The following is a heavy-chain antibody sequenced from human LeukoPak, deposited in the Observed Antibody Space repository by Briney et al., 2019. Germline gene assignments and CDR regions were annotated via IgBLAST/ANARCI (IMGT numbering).Heavy chain of an antibody. CDR1: GFTFSDYW. V-gene: IGHV3-7*01. CDR3: ARWRGSTSERSDY. D-gene: IGHD2-2*01. Sequence: GSLRLSCTASGFTFSDYWMTWVRQAPGKGLEWVANIKQDGSAKYYVDSVKGRFTISRDNAKNSLYLQMDSLRVEDTATYYCARWRGSTSERSDYWGQGTLVTVSS. J-gene: IGHJ4*02. CDR2: IKQDGSAK.